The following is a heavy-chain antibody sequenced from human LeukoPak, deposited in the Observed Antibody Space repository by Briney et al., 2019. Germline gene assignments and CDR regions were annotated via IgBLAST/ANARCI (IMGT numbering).Heavy chain of an antibody. D-gene: IGHD5-24*01. CDR1: GGSFSGYY. Sequence: SETLSLTCTVSGGSFSGYYWSWIRQPPGKGLEWIGYISYSGSTKYNPSLKSRVTISVDTSKNQFSLKLSSVTAADTAVYYCARDRDGYNYFDYWGQGTLVTVSS. CDR3: ARDRDGYNYFDY. CDR2: ISYSGST. J-gene: IGHJ4*02. V-gene: IGHV4-59*01.